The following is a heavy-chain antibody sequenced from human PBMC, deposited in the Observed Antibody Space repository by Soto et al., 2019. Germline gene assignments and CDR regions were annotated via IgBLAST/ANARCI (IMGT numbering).Heavy chain of an antibody. CDR1: GGSISSYY. CDR2: IYHSGST. CDR3: ARLSTLTHGWDYFDN. D-gene: IGHD4-17*01. V-gene: IGHV4-59*01. Sequence: QVQQQESAPGLVKPSESLSLTCTVPGGSISSYYWSWIRQPPGKGLEWIGYIYHSGSTNYNPSLESRVPISLDTSKNQFSLKLSSVTAADTAVYYCARLSTLTHGWDYFDNWGQGTLVTVSS. J-gene: IGHJ4*02.